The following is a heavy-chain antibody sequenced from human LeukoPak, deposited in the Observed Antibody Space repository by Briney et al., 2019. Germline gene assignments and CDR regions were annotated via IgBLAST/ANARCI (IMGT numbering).Heavy chain of an antibody. D-gene: IGHD6-13*01. V-gene: IGHV3-21*01. CDR1: GFTFSSYS. J-gene: IGHJ4*02. CDR3: AKKGIAKGFDY. Sequence: GGSLRLSCAASGFTFSSYSMNWVRQAPGKGLEWISSISSSSYIYYADSVKGRFTISRDNAKNSLYLQMNSLRAEDTAVYYCAKKGIAKGFDYWGQGTLVTVSS. CDR2: ISSSSYI.